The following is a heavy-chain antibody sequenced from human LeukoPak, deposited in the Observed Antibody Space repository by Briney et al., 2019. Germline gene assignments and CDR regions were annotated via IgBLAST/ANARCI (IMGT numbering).Heavy chain of an antibody. V-gene: IGHV3-7*03. D-gene: IGHD3-10*01. CDR1: GFTFSSYW. J-gene: IGHJ5*02. Sequence: GGSLRLSCAASGFTFSSYWMSWVRQAPGKGLEWVANIKQDGSEKNYVDSVKGRFTISRDNAKNSLYLQMNSLRAEDTAVYYCARDGGSGSPRFCFDPWGQGTLVTVSS. CDR2: IKQDGSEK. CDR3: ARDGGSGSPRFCFDP.